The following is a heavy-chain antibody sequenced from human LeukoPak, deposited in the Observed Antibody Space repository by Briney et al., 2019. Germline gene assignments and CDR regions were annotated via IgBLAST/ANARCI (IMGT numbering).Heavy chain of an antibody. J-gene: IGHJ4*02. D-gene: IGHD3-10*01. CDR2: ISWNSGSI. CDR3: AKAPITMVRGVFFYFDY. CDR1: GFTFDDYA. V-gene: IGHV3-9*01. Sequence: PGGSLRLSCAASGFTFDDYAMHWVRQAPGKGLEWVSGISWNSGSIGYADSVKDRFTISRDNAKNSLYLQMNSLRAEDTALYYCAKAPITMVRGVFFYFDYWGQGTLVTVSS.